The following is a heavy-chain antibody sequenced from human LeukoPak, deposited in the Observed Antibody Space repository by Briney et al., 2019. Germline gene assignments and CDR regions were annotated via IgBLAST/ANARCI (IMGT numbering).Heavy chain of an antibody. D-gene: IGHD1-26*01. CDR1: GFTFSSYS. J-gene: IGHJ3*01. CDR2: ISSFSSTI. CDR3: TTDWGSGNYFVRAFDV. V-gene: IGHV3-48*02. Sequence: GGSLRLSCAGSGFTFSSYSINWVRQAPGKGLEWVSYISSFSSTIYYADSVKGRFTISRDNAKNSLYLQMNSLRDEDTAVYYCTTDWGSGNYFVRAFDVWGQGTMVTVSS.